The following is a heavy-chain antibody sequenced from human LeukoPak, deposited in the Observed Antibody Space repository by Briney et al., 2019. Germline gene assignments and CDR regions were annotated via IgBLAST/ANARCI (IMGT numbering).Heavy chain of an antibody. CDR3: AREGRDGYNDY. D-gene: IGHD5-24*01. J-gene: IGHJ4*02. CDR1: GFIFSSYA. CDR2: ISYDGSNK. Sequence: GGSLRLSCAASGFIFSSYAMHWVRQAPGKGLEWVAVISYDGSNKYYADSVKGRFTISRDNSKNTLYLQMNSLRAEDTAVYYCAREGRDGYNDYWGQGTLVTVSS. V-gene: IGHV3-30*04.